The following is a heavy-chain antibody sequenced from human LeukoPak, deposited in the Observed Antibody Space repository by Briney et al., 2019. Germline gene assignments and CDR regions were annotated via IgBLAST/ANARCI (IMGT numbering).Heavy chain of an antibody. CDR1: GFTFSNYG. Sequence: GGSLRLSCAVSGFTFSNYGMHWVRQAPGKGLEWVAVISYDGSNKYYADSVRGRFTISRDNSKNTLYLQMNSLRAEDTAVYYCSTFRGYSYGYEENYWGQGTLATVSS. CDR3: STFRGYSYGYEENY. D-gene: IGHD5-18*01. CDR2: ISYDGSNK. V-gene: IGHV3-30*03. J-gene: IGHJ4*02.